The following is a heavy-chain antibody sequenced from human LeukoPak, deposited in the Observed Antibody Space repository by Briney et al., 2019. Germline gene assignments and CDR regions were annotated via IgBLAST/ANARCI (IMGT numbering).Heavy chain of an antibody. CDR1: GYTLTELS. D-gene: IGHD4-11*01. CDR2: FDAEDGET. V-gene: IGHV1-24*01. J-gene: IGHJ4*02. Sequence: ASVKVSCKVSGYTLTELSMHWVRQAPGKGLEWMGGFDAEDGETVYAQKFQGRVTITEDTSTDTAYMELSSLRSEDTALSYCATTVTSLGFHCWGQGTLVTVPS. CDR3: ATTVTSLGFHC.